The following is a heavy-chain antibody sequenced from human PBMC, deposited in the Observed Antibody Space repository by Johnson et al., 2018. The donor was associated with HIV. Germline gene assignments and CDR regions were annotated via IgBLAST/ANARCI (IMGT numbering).Heavy chain of an antibody. Sequence: VQLVESGGGLVQPGGSLRLSCAASGFTFSSYWMSWVRQAPGKGLEWVANIKHDGSAQYYVDSVTGRFTISSDNAKNSLYLQMNSLRAEDTALYYCAREGNSGSYYSDAFDIWGQGTMVTVST. CDR2: IKHDGSAQ. CDR3: AREGNSGSYYSDAFDI. J-gene: IGHJ3*02. CDR1: GFTFSSYW. V-gene: IGHV3-7*05. D-gene: IGHD3-10*01.